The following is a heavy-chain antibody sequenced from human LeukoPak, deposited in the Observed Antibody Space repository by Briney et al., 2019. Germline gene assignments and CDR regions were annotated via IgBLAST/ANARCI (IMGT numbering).Heavy chain of an antibody. CDR2: INWNGGST. J-gene: IGHJ6*03. CDR1: GFTFDDYG. D-gene: IGHD5-12*01. V-gene: IGHV3-20*04. CDR3: ARARGYDYYYYYMDV. Sequence: GGSLRLSCAASGFTFDDYGMSWFRQAPGKGLEWVSGINWNGGSTGYADSVKGRFTISRDNAKNSLYLQMNSLRAEDTALYYCARARGYDYYYYYMDVWGKGTTVTVSS.